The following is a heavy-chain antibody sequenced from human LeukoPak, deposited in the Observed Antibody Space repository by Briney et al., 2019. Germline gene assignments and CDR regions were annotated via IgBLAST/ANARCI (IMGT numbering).Heavy chain of an antibody. CDR1: GASLNGHY. Sequence: SETLSLTCAVYGASLNGHYWSWIRQPPGKGLEWIEEGSDVGGTKYNPSLKSRVTISADTSKNQFSLKLSSVTAADTAVYYCAQNGQSGFSFDPWGQGTLVTVSS. D-gene: IGHD2-8*01. V-gene: IGHV4-34*01. CDR3: AQNGQSGFSFDP. J-gene: IGHJ5*02. CDR2: GSDVGGT.